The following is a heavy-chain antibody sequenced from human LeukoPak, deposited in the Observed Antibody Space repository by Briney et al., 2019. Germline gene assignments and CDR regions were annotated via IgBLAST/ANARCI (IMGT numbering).Heavy chain of an antibody. J-gene: IGHJ4*02. CDR2: IIPIFGTA. Sequence: GASVKVSCKASGYTFTSYGISWVRQAPGQGLEWMGGIIPIFGTANYAQKFQGRVTITADESTSTAYMELSSLRSEDTAVYYCARDGGDTAMVSDYWGQGTLVTVSS. V-gene: IGHV1-69*13. CDR3: ARDGGDTAMVSDY. D-gene: IGHD5-18*01. CDR1: GYTFTSYG.